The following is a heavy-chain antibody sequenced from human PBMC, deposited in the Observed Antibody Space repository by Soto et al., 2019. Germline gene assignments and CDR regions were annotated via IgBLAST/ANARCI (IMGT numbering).Heavy chain of an antibody. D-gene: IGHD3-9*01. CDR1: GYSFTSYW. J-gene: IGHJ5*02. CDR2: IYPGDSDT. CDR3: ARAYYDILTGSHLNWFDP. V-gene: IGHV5-51*01. Sequence: PGESLKISCKGSGYSFTSYWIGWVRQMPGKGLEWMGIIYPGDSDTRYSPSFQGQGTISADKSISTAYLQWSSLKASDTAMYYCARAYYDILTGSHLNWFDPWGQGTLVTVCS.